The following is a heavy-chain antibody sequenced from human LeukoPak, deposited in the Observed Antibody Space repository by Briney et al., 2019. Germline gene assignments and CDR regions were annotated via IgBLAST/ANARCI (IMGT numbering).Heavy chain of an antibody. CDR1: GFTVSSNW. V-gene: IGHV3-7*01. Sequence: GGSLGLSCTASGFTVSSNWMSWVRQAPGKGLEWVANVNQDESQEYYVDSVKGRFTISKDNAKNSLNLQMNSLRAEDTGVYYCARANYDIRGQGTLVTVSS. D-gene: IGHD3-9*01. J-gene: IGHJ4*02. CDR2: VNQDESQE. CDR3: ARANYDI.